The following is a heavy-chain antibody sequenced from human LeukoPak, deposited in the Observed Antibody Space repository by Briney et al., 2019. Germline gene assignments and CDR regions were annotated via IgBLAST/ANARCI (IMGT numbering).Heavy chain of an antibody. Sequence: PSETLSLTCAVYGGSFSGYYWSWIRQPPGKGLEWIGEINHSGSTNYNPSLKSRVTISVDTSKNQFSLKLSSVTAADTAVYYCARGGLRGDYGLDYWGQGTLVTVSS. CDR1: GGSFSGYY. V-gene: IGHV4-34*01. J-gene: IGHJ4*02. CDR3: ARGGLRGDYGLDY. CDR2: INHSGST. D-gene: IGHD4-17*01.